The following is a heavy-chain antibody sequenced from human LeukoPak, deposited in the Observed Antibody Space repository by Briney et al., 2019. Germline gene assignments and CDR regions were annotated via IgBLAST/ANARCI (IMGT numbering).Heavy chain of an antibody. CDR3: ARGFTWIRVYYYGMDV. V-gene: IGHV4-34*01. CDR1: GGSFSGYY. J-gene: IGHJ6*02. D-gene: IGHD5-18*01. CDR2: INHSGST. Sequence: PSETLSLTCAVYGGSFSGYYWSWIRQPPGKGLDWIGEINHSGSTNYNPSLKSRVTISVDTSKNQFSLKLSSVTAADTAVYYCARGFTWIRVYYYGMDVWGQGTTVTVSS.